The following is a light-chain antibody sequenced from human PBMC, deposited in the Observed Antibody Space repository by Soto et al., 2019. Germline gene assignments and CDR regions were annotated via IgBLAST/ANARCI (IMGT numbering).Light chain of an antibody. CDR1: QSISSW. V-gene: IGKV1-5*01. Sequence: DIQRTTSPTTLSSSVGDRVTITCRAGQSISSWLAWYQQKPGKAPKVLIYDASSLKSGVPSRFSGSGSGTEFTLTISSLQSEDFAVYYCQQLNNYPRTFGGGTKVDIK. CDR2: DAS. J-gene: IGKJ4*02. CDR3: QQLNNYPRT.